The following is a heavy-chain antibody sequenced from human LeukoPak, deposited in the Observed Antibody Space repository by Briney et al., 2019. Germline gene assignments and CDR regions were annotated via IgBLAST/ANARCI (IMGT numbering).Heavy chain of an antibody. V-gene: IGHV4-31*03. D-gene: IGHD6-6*01. CDR3: ARALWSSSSGSYFDY. Sequence: SQTLSLTCTVSGGSISSGGYYRSWIRQHPGKGLEWIGYIYYSGSTYYNPSLKSRVTISVDTSKNQFSLKLSSVTAADTAVYYCARALWSSSSGSYFDYWGQGTLVTVSS. CDR1: GGSISSGGYY. CDR2: IYYSGST. J-gene: IGHJ4*02.